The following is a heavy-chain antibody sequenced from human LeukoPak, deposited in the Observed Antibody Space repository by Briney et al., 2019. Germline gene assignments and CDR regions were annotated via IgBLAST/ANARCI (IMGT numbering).Heavy chain of an antibody. Sequence: SETLSLTCTVSGVPISSHSWSWIRQPPGKGLEWIGSISGRSTHYSPSLRSRVAISVDTSKNQSSLRLSSVTAADSAVYYCARQTSYPYYMDVWDKGTTVTVSS. CDR2: ISGRST. J-gene: IGHJ6*03. V-gene: IGHV4-59*08. CDR3: ARQTSYPYYMDV. CDR1: GVPISSHS. D-gene: IGHD6-6*01.